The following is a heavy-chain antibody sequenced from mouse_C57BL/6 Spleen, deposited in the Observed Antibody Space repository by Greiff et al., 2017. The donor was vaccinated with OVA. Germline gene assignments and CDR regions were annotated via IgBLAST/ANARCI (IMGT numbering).Heavy chain of an antibody. CDR1: GYAFSSYW. CDR3: ASFYYYAMDY. CDR2: IYPGDGDT. V-gene: IGHV1-80*01. Sequence: QVQLQQSGAELVKPGASVKISCKASGYAFSSYWLTWVKQRPGKGLEWIGQIYPGDGDTNYNGKFKGKATLTADKSSSTAYMQLSSLTSEDSAVYCCASFYYYAMDYWGQGTSVTVSS. J-gene: IGHJ4*01.